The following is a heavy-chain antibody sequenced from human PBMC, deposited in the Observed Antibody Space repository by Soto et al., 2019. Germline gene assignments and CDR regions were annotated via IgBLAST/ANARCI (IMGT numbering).Heavy chain of an antibody. CDR2: INPNSGGT. D-gene: IGHD6-13*01. CDR1: GYTFTGYY. J-gene: IGHJ5*02. Sequence: ASVTVSCKASGYTFTGYYMRWVRQAPGQGLEWMGWINPNSGGTNYAQKFQGWVTMTRDTSISTAYMELSRLRSDDTAVYYCARDFVPAAAAGNWFDPWGQGTLVTVS. CDR3: ARDFVPAAAAGNWFDP. V-gene: IGHV1-2*04.